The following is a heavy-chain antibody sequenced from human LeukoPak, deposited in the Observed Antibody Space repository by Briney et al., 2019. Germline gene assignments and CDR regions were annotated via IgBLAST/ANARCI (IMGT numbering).Heavy chain of an antibody. D-gene: IGHD1-1*01. Sequence: SEPLSLTCTVSGGSISSSSYYWGWIRQPPGKGLEWIGSIYYSGSTYYNPSLKSRVTISVDTSKNQFSLKLSSVTAADTAVYYCAVGERSDTGWASNVDYWGQGTLVTVSS. J-gene: IGHJ4*02. CDR1: GGSISSSSYY. V-gene: IGHV4-39*01. CDR2: IYYSGST. CDR3: AVGERSDTGWASNVDY.